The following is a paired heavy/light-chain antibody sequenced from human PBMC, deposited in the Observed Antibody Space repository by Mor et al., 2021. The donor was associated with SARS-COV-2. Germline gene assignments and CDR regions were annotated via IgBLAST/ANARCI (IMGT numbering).Heavy chain of an antibody. CDR3: ARDLYYYGSGSYYNGGDCFDY. Sequence: QVQLVQSGAEVKKPGASVKVSCKASGYTFTSYGISWVRQAPGQGLEWMGWISAYNGNTNYAQKLQGRVTMTTDTSTSTAYMELRSLRSDDTAVYYCARDLYYYGSGSYYNGGDCFDYWGQGTLVTVSS. CDR1: GYTFTSYG. CDR2: ISAYNGNT. D-gene: IGHD3-10*01. J-gene: IGHJ4*02. V-gene: IGHV1-18*04.
Light chain of an antibody. CDR2: DAS. CDR1: QSVSSSY. Sequence: EIVLTQSPATLSLSPGERATLSCGASQSVSSSYLAWYQQKPGLAPRLLIYDASSRATGIPDRFSGSGSGTDFTLTISRLEPEDFAVYYCQQYGSSPRTFGQGTKVEIK. CDR3: QQYGSSPRT. V-gene: IGKV3D-20*01. J-gene: IGKJ1*01.